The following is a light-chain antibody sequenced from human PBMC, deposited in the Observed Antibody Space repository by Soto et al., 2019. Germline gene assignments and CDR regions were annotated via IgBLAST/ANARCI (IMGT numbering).Light chain of an antibody. CDR1: SGDVGHYNY. J-gene: IGLJ3*02. Sequence: QSALTQPASVSGSPGQSITISCTGSSGDVGHYNYVSWYQQHPGKAPKLIIYEVTNRPSGVSNRFSGSKSGNTASLIISGLQAEDEADYYCTSYTTSRIRVFGGGTKVTVL. CDR3: TSYTTSRIRV. CDR2: EVT. V-gene: IGLV2-14*01.